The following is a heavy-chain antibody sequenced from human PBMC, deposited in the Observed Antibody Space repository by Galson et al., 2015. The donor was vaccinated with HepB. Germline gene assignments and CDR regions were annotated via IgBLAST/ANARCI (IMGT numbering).Heavy chain of an antibody. CDR1: GFTFSSYG. CDR3: AKERLRKERAFDY. D-gene: IGHD5-12*01. CDR2: ISYDGSNK. J-gene: IGHJ4*02. Sequence: SLRLSCAASGFTFSSYGMHWVRQAPGKGLERVAVISYDGSNKYYADSVKGRFTISRDNSKNTLYLQMNSLRAEDTAVYYCAKERLRKERAFDYWGQGTLVTVSS. V-gene: IGHV3-30*18.